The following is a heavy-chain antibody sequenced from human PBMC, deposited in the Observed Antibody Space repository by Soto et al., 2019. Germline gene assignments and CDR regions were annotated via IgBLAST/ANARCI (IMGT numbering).Heavy chain of an antibody. CDR3: ALRPGYCSGGSCYFWSDP. Sequence: SETLSLTCTVSGGSISSYYWSWIRQPPGKGLEWIGYIYYSGSTNYNPSLKSRVTISVDTSKNQFSLKLSSVTAADTAVYYCALRPGYCSGGSCYFWSDPWGQGTLVTVSS. CDR2: IYYSGST. D-gene: IGHD2-15*01. CDR1: GGSISSYY. J-gene: IGHJ5*02. V-gene: IGHV4-59*08.